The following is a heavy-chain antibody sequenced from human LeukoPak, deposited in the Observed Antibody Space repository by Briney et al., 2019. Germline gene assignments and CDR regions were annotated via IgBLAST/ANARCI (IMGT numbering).Heavy chain of an antibody. Sequence: ASVKVSCKVSGYIFTELSMHWARQAPGKGLEWMGGFNPEDGESFYAQKFQGRVTLTEDTSADTAYMEPSSLRSEDTAVYYCARGDSPGYCSSTSCPIDYWGQGTLVTVSS. V-gene: IGHV1-24*01. CDR1: GYIFTELS. D-gene: IGHD2-2*01. CDR3: ARGDSPGYCSSTSCPIDY. CDR2: FNPEDGES. J-gene: IGHJ4*02.